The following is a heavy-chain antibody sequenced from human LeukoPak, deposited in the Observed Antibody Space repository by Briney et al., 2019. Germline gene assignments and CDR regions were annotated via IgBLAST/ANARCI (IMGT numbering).Heavy chain of an antibody. Sequence: SETLSLTCAVYGGSFSGYYWSWIRQPPGKGLEWIGEINHSGSTNYIPSLKSRVTISVDTSKNQFSLKLSSVTAADTAVYYCARYRRYSSSWYPMDVWGKGTTVTVSS. D-gene: IGHD6-13*01. V-gene: IGHV4-34*01. J-gene: IGHJ6*03. CDR1: GGSFSGYY. CDR3: ARYRRYSSSWYPMDV. CDR2: INHSGST.